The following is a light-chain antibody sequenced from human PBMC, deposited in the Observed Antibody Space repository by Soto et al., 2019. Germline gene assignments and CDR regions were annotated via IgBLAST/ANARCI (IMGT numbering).Light chain of an antibody. CDR2: ATS. V-gene: IGKV1-27*01. CDR1: QGISNY. Sequence: DIQMTQSPSSLAASVGDRVTISCRASQGISNYLAWYQQKPGKAPKLLIYATSTLQSGASSPFTGSGSGTDFTLTISSLQTEDVATYYCQKYNWPPFTFGPGTKVDI. J-gene: IGKJ3*01. CDR3: QKYNWPPFT.